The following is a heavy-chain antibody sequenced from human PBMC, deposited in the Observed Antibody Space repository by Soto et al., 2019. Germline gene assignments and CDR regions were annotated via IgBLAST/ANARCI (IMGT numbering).Heavy chain of an antibody. J-gene: IGHJ4*02. V-gene: IGHV5-51*01. D-gene: IGHD6-13*01. CDR3: ARKDIAGNSVDF. CDR1: GYRFTSYW. Sequence: EPLKISCKGSGYRFTSYWVDWLRQMPGKGLEWMGIIYSDDSDMRHSPSFQGQVTISADKSISTAYLQWSSLKASDSAMFYCARKDIAGNSVDFWGQGTLVTVSS. CDR2: IYSDDSDM.